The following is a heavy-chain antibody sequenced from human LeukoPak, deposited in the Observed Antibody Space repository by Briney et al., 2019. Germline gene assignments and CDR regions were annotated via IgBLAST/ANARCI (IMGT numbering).Heavy chain of an antibody. CDR3: ARSYYDSSGYYSWYFDL. CDR1: GFXFSSYE. D-gene: IGHD3-22*01. J-gene: IGHJ2*01. CDR2: ISSSGSTI. Sequence: GGSLRLSCAASGFXFSSYEMNWVRQAPGKGLEWVSYISSSGSTIYYADSVKGRFTISRDNAKNSLYLQMNSLRAEDTAVYYCARSYYDSSGYYSWYFDLWGRGTLVTVSS. V-gene: IGHV3-48*03.